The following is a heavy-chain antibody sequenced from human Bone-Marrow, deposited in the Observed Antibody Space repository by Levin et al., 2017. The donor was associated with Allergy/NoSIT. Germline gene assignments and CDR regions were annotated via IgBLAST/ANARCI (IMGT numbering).Heavy chain of an antibody. CDR2: ISSSSNTV. CDR3: ARDVGLVYSTGWSTPWHLDL. J-gene: IGHJ2*01. Sequence: GESLKISCAASGFTFSTYSMNWVRQAPGKGLEWVSYISSSSNTVYYADSVKGRFTISRDNAKNSLYLQMNSLRVEDTAVYYCARDVGLVYSTGWSTPWHLDLWGRGTLVTVSS. D-gene: IGHD6-19*01. V-gene: IGHV3-48*01. CDR1: GFTFSTYS.